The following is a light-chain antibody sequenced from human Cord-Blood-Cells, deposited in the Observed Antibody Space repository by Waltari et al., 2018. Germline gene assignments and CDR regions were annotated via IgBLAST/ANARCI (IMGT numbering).Light chain of an antibody. CDR1: QSVSSN. V-gene: IGKV3-15*01. CDR3: QQYNNWPPYT. CDR2: GAS. J-gene: IGKJ2*01. Sequence: ETVMTQSPATLSPSPGERLTLSCRASQSVSSNLAWYQQKPGQAPRLLIYGASTRATGIPARFSGSGSGTEFTLTISSLQSEDFAVYYCQQYNNWPPYTFGQGTKLEIK.